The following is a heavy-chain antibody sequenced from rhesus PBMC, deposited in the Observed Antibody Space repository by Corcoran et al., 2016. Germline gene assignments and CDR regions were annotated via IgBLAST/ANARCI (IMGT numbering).Heavy chain of an antibody. CDR1: GVSISGYY. Sequence: QLQLQESGPGLVKPSETLSPTCAVSGVSISGYYWSWDRQPPGKGMEGIGNIDGNIAGTNYNPSLKSRVTISKDTSTNQFSLKLSSVTAADTAVYYCARNMESGSYYIDYGLDSWGQGVVVTVSS. CDR2: IDGNIAGT. D-gene: IGHD3-16*01. CDR3: ARNMESGSYYIDYGLDS. V-gene: IGHV4-81*01. J-gene: IGHJ6*01.